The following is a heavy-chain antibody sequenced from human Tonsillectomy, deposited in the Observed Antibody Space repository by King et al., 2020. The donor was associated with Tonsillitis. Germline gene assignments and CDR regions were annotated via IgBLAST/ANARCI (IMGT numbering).Heavy chain of an antibody. CDR3: TTADRLLLWFGELDHPFFDY. CDR2: IKSKTDGGTT. CDR1: GFTFSNAW. Sequence: VQLVESGGGLVKPGGSLRLSCAASGFTFSNAWMSWVRQAPGKGLEWVGRIKSKTDGGTTDYAAPVKGRFTISRDDSKNTLYLQMNSLKTEDTAVYYCTTADRLLLWFGELDHPFFDYWGQGTLVTVSS. J-gene: IGHJ4*02. D-gene: IGHD3-10*01. V-gene: IGHV3-15*01.